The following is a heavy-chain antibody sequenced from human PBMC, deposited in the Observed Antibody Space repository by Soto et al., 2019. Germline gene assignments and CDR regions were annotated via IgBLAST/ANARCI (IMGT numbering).Heavy chain of an antibody. J-gene: IGHJ5*02. CDR1: GFTFSSYA. CDR3: ARVGDGYCTKGVCYWWFDP. D-gene: IGHD2-8*01. CDR2: ISYDGSNK. Sequence: GGSLRLSCAASGFTFSSYAMHWVRQAPGKRLEWVAVISYDGSNKYYADSVKGRFTISRDNSKNTLYLQMNSLRAEDTAVYYCARVGDGYCTKGVCYWWFDPWGQGTLVTVSS. V-gene: IGHV3-30-3*01.